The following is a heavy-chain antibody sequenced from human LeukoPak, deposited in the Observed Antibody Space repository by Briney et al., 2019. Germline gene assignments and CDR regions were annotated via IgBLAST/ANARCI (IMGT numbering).Heavy chain of an antibody. Sequence: GGSLRLSYEGSGFTFSAHSMNWVRQAPGKGLEWVSSLSADSDYIYYTDSVRGRFTISRDNAKNSLFLQMNSLGAEDTAVYFCARSLTHGVGDFWGQGTLVTVSS. D-gene: IGHD3-3*01. J-gene: IGHJ4*02. CDR1: GFTFSAHS. CDR2: LSADSDYI. CDR3: ARSLTHGVGDF. V-gene: IGHV3-21*01.